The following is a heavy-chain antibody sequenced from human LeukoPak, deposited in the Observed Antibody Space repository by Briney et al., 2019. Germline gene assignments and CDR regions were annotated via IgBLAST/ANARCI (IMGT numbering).Heavy chain of an antibody. D-gene: IGHD3-3*01. J-gene: IGHJ4*02. CDR3: ARERNFYFFDY. CDR1: GFTFNDYT. CDR2: ITGDCNYI. Sequence: GGSLRLSCAASGFTFNDYTMTWVRQAPGKGLEWVSSITGDCNYIFYADSVKGRFTISRDNAQNSLFLELNSLRGEDTAVYYCARERNFYFFDYWGQGALVTVSS. V-gene: IGHV3-21*01.